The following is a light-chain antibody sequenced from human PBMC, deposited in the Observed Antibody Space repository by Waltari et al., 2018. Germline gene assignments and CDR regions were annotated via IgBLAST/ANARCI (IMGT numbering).Light chain of an antibody. CDR2: EVS. J-gene: IGLJ1*01. CDR3: LSYTSSSTYV. Sequence: QSALTQPASVSGSPGQSLTFSCTVTSSAVGGYNYVSWYQQHPGKVPKLMIYEVSNRPSGVSNRFSGSKSGNTASLTISGLQAEDEADYYCLSYTSSSTYVFGTGTKVTVL. V-gene: IGLV2-14*01. CDR1: SSAVGGYNY.